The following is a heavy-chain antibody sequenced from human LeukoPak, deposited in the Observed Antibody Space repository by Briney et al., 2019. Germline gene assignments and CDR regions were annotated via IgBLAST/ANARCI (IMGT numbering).Heavy chain of an antibody. Sequence: GGFLRLSCAASGFTFSSYAMSWVRQAPGKGLEWVSAISGSGGSTYYADSVKGRFTISRDNSKNTLYLQMNSLRAEDTAVYYCAKVLHYDFWSGYYPRDWFDPWGQGTLVTVSS. CDR1: GFTFSSYA. CDR2: ISGSGGST. CDR3: AKVLHYDFWSGYYPRDWFDP. V-gene: IGHV3-23*01. D-gene: IGHD3-3*01. J-gene: IGHJ5*02.